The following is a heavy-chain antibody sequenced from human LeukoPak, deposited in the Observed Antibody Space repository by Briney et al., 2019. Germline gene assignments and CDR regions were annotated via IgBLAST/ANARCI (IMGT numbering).Heavy chain of an antibody. Sequence: PGGSLRLSCAASGFTFNNYAMHWVRLAPGKGLEYVSAINSNGDSTYYANSVKGRFTISRDNSKNTLFLQMGSLRAEDMAVYYCARDHTGWFDPWGQGTLVTVSS. J-gene: IGHJ5*02. CDR3: ARDHTGWFDP. CDR2: INSNGDST. CDR1: GFTFNNYA. D-gene: IGHD4-17*01. V-gene: IGHV3-64*01.